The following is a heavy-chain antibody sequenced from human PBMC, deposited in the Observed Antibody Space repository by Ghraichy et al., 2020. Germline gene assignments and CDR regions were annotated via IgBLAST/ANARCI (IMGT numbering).Heavy chain of an antibody. CDR1: GFTFSSYS. J-gene: IGHJ6*02. D-gene: IGHD3-3*01. Sequence: LSLTCAASGFTFSSYSMNWVRQAPGKGLEWVSYISSSSSTIYYADSVKGRFTISRDNAKNSLYLQMNSLRDEDTAVYYCARVYDFWSGSTLYGMDVWGQGTTVTVSS. V-gene: IGHV3-48*02. CDR2: ISSSSSTI. CDR3: ARVYDFWSGSTLYGMDV.